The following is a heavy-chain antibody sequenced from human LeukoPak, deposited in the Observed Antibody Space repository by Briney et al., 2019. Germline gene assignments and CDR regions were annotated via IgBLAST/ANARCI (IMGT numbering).Heavy chain of an antibody. V-gene: IGHV3-15*01. D-gene: IGHD4-23*01. CDR2: IKSKTDGGTT. CDR1: GFTFSNAW. CDR3: TTDNLRVVKPWSY. Sequence: GGSLRLSCAASGFTFSNAWMSWVRQAPGKGLEWVGRIKSKTDGGTTDYAAPVKGRFTISRDDSKNTLYLQVNSLKTEDTAVYYCTTDNLRVVKPWSYWGQGTLVTVSS. J-gene: IGHJ4*02.